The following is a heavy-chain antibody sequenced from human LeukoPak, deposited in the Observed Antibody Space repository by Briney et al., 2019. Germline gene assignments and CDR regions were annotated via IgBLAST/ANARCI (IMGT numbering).Heavy chain of an antibody. V-gene: IGHV5-51*01. CDR1: GYNFTNYW. CDR3: ARIGTASDSSGYLDAFEV. J-gene: IGHJ3*01. Sequence: GESLKISCKSSGYNFTNYWIGWVRQMPGKGLEWMGIVWPGDSDTKYRPSFQGQVTISADKSISTAYLQWRSLKASDTAIYYCARIGTASDSSGYLDAFEVWGHGTMVTVSS. CDR2: VWPGDSDT. D-gene: IGHD3-22*01.